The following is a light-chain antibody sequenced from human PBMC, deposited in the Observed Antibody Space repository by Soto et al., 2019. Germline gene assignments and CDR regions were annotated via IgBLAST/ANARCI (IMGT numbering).Light chain of an antibody. CDR3: CSYTSSSTLDLV. CDR1: SSEVGGYNY. Sequence: QSALTQPASVSGSPGQSITISCTGTSSEVGGYNYVSWYQQHPGKATKLMIYEVSNRPSGVSNRFSGSKSGNTASLTISGLQAEDEADDYCCSYTSSSTLDLVFGGGTKLTVL. J-gene: IGLJ2*01. CDR2: EVS. V-gene: IGLV2-14*01.